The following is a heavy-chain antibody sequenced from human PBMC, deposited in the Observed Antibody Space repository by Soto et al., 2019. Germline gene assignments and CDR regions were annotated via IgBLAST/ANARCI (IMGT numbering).Heavy chain of an antibody. CDR1: PFTLSNSA. D-gene: IGHD6-13*01. Sequence: WGSLRLSCAPSPFTLSNSAMTWVGQAPGNGPEWVSALSGSGRSTYYADSVKGRFTISSDNSKNILYLQMNSLRASDTAMYYCARELSGYSSSWYGNFFDDWGQGTMVTVSS. CDR2: LSGSGRST. J-gene: IGHJ4*02. V-gene: IGHV3-23*01. CDR3: ARELSGYSSSWYGNFFDD.